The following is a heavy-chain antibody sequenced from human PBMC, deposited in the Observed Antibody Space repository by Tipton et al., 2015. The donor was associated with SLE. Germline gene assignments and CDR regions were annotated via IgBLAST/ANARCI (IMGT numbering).Heavy chain of an antibody. J-gene: IGHJ6*03. CDR3: ARGGPYQRLPLCMDV. D-gene: IGHD2-2*01. Sequence: QLVQSGPEVKKPGASVKVSCKASGYNFTSYSLHWVRQAPGQGLEWMGIIIPRGVSTRYAQKFQGRVSMTRDTSTNTVYMELSSLRSEDTAVYYCARGGPYQRLPLCMDVWGKGTTVTVSS. V-gene: IGHV1-46*01. CDR1: GYNFTSYS. CDR2: IIPRGVST.